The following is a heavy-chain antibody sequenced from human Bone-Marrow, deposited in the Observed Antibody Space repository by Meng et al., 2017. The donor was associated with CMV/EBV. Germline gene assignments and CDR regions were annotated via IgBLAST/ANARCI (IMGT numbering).Heavy chain of an antibody. CDR2: IRYDGSNK. Sequence: GSLRLSCAASGFTFSSYGMHWVRQAPGKGLEWVAFIRYDGSNKYYADSVKGRFTISRDNSKNTLYLQMNSLRAEDTAVYYCARHGSWARYYYGMDVWGQGTTVTVSS. CDR1: GFTFSSYG. D-gene: IGHD6-13*01. CDR3: ARHGSWARYYYGMDV. V-gene: IGHV3-30*02. J-gene: IGHJ6*02.